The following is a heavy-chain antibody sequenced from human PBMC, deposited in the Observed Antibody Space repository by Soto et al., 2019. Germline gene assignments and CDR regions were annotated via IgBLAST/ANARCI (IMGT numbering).Heavy chain of an antibody. CDR1: GYTFTRYG. J-gene: IGHJ4*02. Sequence: QAQLVQSGGEVKKPGASVKVSCRASGYTFTRYGYAWVRQAPRQGLEWMGWISAYNGDTNYAQKFQDRVTLTTDTSTTTAHMELRNLGSDDTAVYYCVRSGAYCTSITCLFDSFWGLGTLVTVSS. D-gene: IGHD2-8*01. CDR3: VRSGAYCTSITCLFDSF. V-gene: IGHV1-18*01. CDR2: ISAYNGDT.